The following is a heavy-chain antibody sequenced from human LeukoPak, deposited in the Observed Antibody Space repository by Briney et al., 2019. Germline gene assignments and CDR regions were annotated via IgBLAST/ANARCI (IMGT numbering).Heavy chain of an antibody. CDR1: GFTVSSNY. CDR3: ARDYDSSGYYQRPQYFQH. V-gene: IGHV3-66*01. CDR2: ICSGGST. D-gene: IGHD3-22*01. Sequence: GGSLRLSCAASGFTVSSNYMSWVRQAPGKGLEWVSVICSGGSTYYADSVKGRFTISRDNSKNTLYLRMNSLRAEDTAVYYCARDYDSSGYYQRPQYFQHWGQGTLVTASS. J-gene: IGHJ1*01.